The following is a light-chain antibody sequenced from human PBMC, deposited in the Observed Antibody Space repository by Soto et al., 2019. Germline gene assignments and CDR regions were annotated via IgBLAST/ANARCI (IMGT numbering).Light chain of an antibody. J-gene: IGLJ1*01. V-gene: IGLV2-14*01. CDR3: SSYTSSRTYV. CDR2: EVS. CDR1: SSDVGGYNY. Sequence: QSVLTQPASVSGSPGQSITISCTGTSSDVGGYNYVSWYQQHPGQAHKLIIYEVSNRPSGVSNRFSGSKSGNTASLTLSGLQAEDEADFYCSSYTSSRTYVFGTGTQLTVL.